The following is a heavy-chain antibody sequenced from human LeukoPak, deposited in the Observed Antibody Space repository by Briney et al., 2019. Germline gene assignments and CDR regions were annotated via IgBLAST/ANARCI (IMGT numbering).Heavy chain of an antibody. J-gene: IGHJ4*02. CDR2: IYYSGST. CDR1: GGSISSYY. Sequence: GSLRLSCAASGGSISSYYWSWIRQPPGKGLEWIGYIYYSGSTNYNPSLKSRVTISVDTSKNQFSLKLSSVTAADTAVYYCARQSHYYGSGSYPDYWGQGTLVTVSS. CDR3: ARQSHYYGSGSYPDY. D-gene: IGHD3-10*01. V-gene: IGHV4-59*08.